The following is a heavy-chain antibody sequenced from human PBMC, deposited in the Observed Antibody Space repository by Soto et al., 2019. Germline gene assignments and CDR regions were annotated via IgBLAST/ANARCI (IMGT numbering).Heavy chain of an antibody. Sequence: PGGSLRLSCAASGFTFSSYGMHWVRQAPGKGLEWVAVIWYDGSNKYYADSVKGRFTISRDNSKNTLYLQMNSLRAEDTAVYYCARAPGDSYGYRYYFDYWGQGTLVTVSS. CDR1: GFTFSSYG. CDR2: IWYDGSNK. CDR3: ARAPGDSYGYRYYFDY. J-gene: IGHJ4*02. V-gene: IGHV3-33*01. D-gene: IGHD5-18*01.